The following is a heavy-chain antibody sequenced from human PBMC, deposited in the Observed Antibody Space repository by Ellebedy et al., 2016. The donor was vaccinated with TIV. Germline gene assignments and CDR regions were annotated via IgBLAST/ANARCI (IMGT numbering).Heavy chain of an antibody. D-gene: IGHD2-21*01. CDR2: IKQDGSEK. Sequence: GESLKISXAASGFTFSSYWMTWVRQAPGKGLEWVANIKQDGSEKYYVDSVKGRFTVSRDNAKNSLYLQMNTLRAEDTAVYYCARADLHSNVVVPAALDLWGQGTLVTVSS. V-gene: IGHV3-7*01. J-gene: IGHJ5*02. CDR3: ARADLHSNVVVPAALDL. CDR1: GFTFSSYW.